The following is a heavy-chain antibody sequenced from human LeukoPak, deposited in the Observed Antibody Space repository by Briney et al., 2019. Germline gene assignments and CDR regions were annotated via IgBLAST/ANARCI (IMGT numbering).Heavy chain of an antibody. CDR3: ARKYCSGGSCYYFDS. Sequence: SETLSLTYTVSGGSMSNYYWSWIRQPAGKGLEWIGRIYSSGTTNYNPSLKSRVSMSVDPSKNQFSLKLTSVTAADTAVYYCARKYCSGGSCYYFDSWGQGTLVTVSS. D-gene: IGHD2-15*01. V-gene: IGHV4-4*07. J-gene: IGHJ4*02. CDR1: GGSMSNYY. CDR2: IYSSGTT.